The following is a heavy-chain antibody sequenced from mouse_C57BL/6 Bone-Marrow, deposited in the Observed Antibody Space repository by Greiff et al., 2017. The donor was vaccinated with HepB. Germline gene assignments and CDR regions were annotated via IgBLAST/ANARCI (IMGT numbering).Heavy chain of an antibody. CDR1: GYTFTSYW. CDR3: AIPRFITTVVASRGYFDV. CDR2: IDPSDSYT. Sequence: VQLQQPGAELVMPGASVKLSCKASGYTFTSYWMHWVKQRPGQGLEWIGEIDPSDSYTNYNQKFKGKSTLTVDKSSSTAYMQLSSLTSEDSAVYYCAIPRFITTVVASRGYFDVWGTGTTVTVSS. V-gene: IGHV1-69*01. J-gene: IGHJ1*03. D-gene: IGHD1-1*01.